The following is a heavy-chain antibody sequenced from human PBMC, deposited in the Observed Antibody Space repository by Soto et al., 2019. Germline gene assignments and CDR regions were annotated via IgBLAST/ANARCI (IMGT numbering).Heavy chain of an antibody. CDR3: ARDRHGVGPRATDAFDV. CDR2: LNPDTGNT. CDR1: GFTFSDNL. J-gene: IGHJ3*01. V-gene: IGHV1-3*01. Sequence: QVQLVQSGAELTKPGASVNISCPASGFTFSDNLINWVRQAPGQGLEWMGWLNPDTGNTRYSETFQGRVTISRHSSESIAYLELRDLENEDTALYFCARDRHGVGPRATDAFDVWGQGTMITVSS.